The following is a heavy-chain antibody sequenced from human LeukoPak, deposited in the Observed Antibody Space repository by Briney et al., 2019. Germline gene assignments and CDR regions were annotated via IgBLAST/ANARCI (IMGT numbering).Heavy chain of an antibody. D-gene: IGHD1-14*01. CDR2: IYYSGRT. CDR1: GGSISSGDYY. Sequence: SETLSLTCTVSGGSISSGDYYWSWIRQPPGKGLEWIGYIYYSGRTYYNPSLKSRVTISVDTSKNQFSLKLSSVTAADTALYHCGGDYRLGYYGMDVWGQGTTVTVSS. CDR3: GGDYRLGYYGMDV. J-gene: IGHJ6*02. V-gene: IGHV4-30-4*01.